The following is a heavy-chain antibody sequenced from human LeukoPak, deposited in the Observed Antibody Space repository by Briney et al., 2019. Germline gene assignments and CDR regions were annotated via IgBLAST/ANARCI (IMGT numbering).Heavy chain of an antibody. CDR2: VDPEDGET. D-gene: IGHD4-17*01. J-gene: IGHJ4*02. CDR1: GGTFSSYA. V-gene: IGHV1-69-2*01. Sequence: ASVKVSCKASGGTFSSYAISWVRQAPGKGLEWMGLVDPEDGETIYAEKFQGRVTITADTSTDTAYMELSSLRSEDTAVYYCATWTSVTRFDYWGQGTLVTVSS. CDR3: ATWTSVTRFDY.